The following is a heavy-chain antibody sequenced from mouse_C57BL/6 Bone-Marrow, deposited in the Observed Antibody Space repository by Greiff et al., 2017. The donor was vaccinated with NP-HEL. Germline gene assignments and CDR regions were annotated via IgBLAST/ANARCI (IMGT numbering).Heavy chain of an antibody. J-gene: IGHJ3*01. CDR2: ISDGGSYT. D-gene: IGHD1-1*01. V-gene: IGHV5-4*01. CDR1: GFTFSSYA. Sequence: EVMLVESGGGLVKPGGSLKLSCAASGFTFSSYAMSWVRQTPEKRLEWVATISDGGSYTYYPDNVKGRFTISRDNAKNNLYLQMSHLKSEDTAMYYCARDRYGSSLAWFAYWGQGTLVTVSA. CDR3: ARDRYGSSLAWFAY.